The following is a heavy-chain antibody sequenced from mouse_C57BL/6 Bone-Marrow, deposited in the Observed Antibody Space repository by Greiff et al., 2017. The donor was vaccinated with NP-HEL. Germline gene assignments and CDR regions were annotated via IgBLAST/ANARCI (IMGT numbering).Heavy chain of an antibody. Sequence: EVMLVESGGGLVQPGGSLKLSCAASGFTFSDYYMYWVRQTPEKRLEWVAYISNGGGSTYYPDTVKGRFTISRDNAKNTLYLQMSRLKSEDTAMYYCARSDYYGSYYAMDYWGQGTSVTVSS. CDR2: ISNGGGST. CDR1: GFTFSDYY. J-gene: IGHJ4*01. D-gene: IGHD1-1*01. CDR3: ARSDYYGSYYAMDY. V-gene: IGHV5-12*01.